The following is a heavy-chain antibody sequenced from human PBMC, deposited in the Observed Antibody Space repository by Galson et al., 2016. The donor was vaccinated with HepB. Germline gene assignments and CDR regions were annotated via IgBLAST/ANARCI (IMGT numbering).Heavy chain of an antibody. CDR2: IIPIFVTT. J-gene: IGHJ6*02. CDR1: GDSFNTYA. V-gene: IGHV1-69*01. CDR3: ARWQKFSSSWYQAYYYYYYGMDV. D-gene: IGHD6-13*01. Sequence: SCKASGDSFNTYAFSWVRQAPGEGLEWMGGIIPIFVTTSYAQKFQGRVTITADESTSTVYMELSSLTSEDTAVYYCARWQKFSSSWYQAYYYYYYGMDVWGQGTPVTVSS.